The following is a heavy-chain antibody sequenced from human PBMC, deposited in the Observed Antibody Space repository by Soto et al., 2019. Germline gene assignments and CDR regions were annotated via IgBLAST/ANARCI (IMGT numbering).Heavy chain of an antibody. CDR1: GDSVSSNSAA. D-gene: IGHD6-19*01. V-gene: IGHV6-1*01. CDR3: ARATIAVATARDYYYYGMDV. CDR2: TYYRSKWYN. Sequence: SQTLSLTCAISGDSVSSNSAAWNWIRQSPSRGLEWLGRTYYRSKWYNDYAVSGKSRITINPDTSKNQFSLQLNSVTPEDTAVYYCARATIAVATARDYYYYGMDVWGQGTTVTVSS. J-gene: IGHJ6*02.